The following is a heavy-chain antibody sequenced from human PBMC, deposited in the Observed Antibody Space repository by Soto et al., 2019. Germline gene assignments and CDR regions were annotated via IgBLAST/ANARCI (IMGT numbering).Heavy chain of an antibody. J-gene: IGHJ6*02. V-gene: IGHV4-31*03. CDR1: GATISSGGYY. CDR3: ARVARVVPPAMPPAHYSGMDV. D-gene: IGHD2-2*01. CDR2: MYYSGST. Sequence: PSETLSLTCTASGATISSGGYYFFCIGQPPGSGREVIGCMYYSGSTYYNPSLKSRIAISIDRSENQFSLTLSSVTAANTALYFCARVARVVPPAMPPAHYSGMDVWGQGTAVTVSS.